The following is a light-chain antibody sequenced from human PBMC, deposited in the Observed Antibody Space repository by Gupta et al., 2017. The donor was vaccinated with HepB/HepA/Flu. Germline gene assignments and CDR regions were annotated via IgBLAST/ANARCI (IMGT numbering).Light chain of an antibody. CDR2: ETN. V-gene: IGLV1-51*02. CDR3: GTWDSSLSAWV. CDR1: SSNIGNNF. J-gene: IGLJ3*02. Sequence: QSVLTQPPSVSAAPGQKVTISCSGSSSNIGNNFVSWYQQLPGTAPKVLIYETNKRPSGIPDRISGSKSGTSATLAITGLQTGDEADYYCGTWDSSLSAWVFGGGTKLTVL.